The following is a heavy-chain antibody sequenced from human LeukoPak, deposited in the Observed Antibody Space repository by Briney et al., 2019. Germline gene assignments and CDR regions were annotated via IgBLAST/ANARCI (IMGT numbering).Heavy chain of an antibody. CDR2: ISGDGDNI. CDR1: GFTFGHYA. Sequence: GGSLRLSCTASGFTFGHYAMHWVRQVPGKGLEWISVISGDGDNIDYTDSVKGRFSVSRDNNKNSLYLQMSGLTIEDTALFYCATDGWKEAGYFDLWGRGTAVTVSS. J-gene: IGHJ2*01. V-gene: IGHV3-43*02. D-gene: IGHD2-2*03. CDR3: ATDGWKEAGYFDL.